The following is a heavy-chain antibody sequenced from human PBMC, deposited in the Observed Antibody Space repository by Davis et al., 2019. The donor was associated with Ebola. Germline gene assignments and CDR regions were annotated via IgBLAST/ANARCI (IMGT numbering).Heavy chain of an antibody. CDR2: ISSSSSYI. V-gene: IGHV3-21*01. D-gene: IGHD1-20*01. J-gene: IGHJ4*02. Sequence: GESLKISCAASGFTFSSYSMNWLRQAPGKGLEWVSSISSSSSYIYYADSVRGRFTISRDNAKNSLYLQMNSLRAEDTAVYYCARDHNWNYFDYWGQGTLVTVSS. CDR3: ARDHNWNYFDY. CDR1: GFTFSSYS.